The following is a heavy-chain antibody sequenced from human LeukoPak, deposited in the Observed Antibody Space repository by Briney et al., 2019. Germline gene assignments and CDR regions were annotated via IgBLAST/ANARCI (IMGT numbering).Heavy chain of an antibody. CDR1: GFTFRSYW. CDR3: LRDGDDFNFDY. CDR2: VIRDGSFT. V-gene: IGHV3-74*01. Sequence: PGWSLRLSCAASGFTFRSYWMHWVRQAPGKGLEGDSRVIRDGSFTNYTDSVKGRFTISRDNAKDTWYLQMSSLRAEDTAVYLCLRDGDDFNFDYWGQGSLVTVSS. J-gene: IGHJ4*02. D-gene: IGHD5-24*01.